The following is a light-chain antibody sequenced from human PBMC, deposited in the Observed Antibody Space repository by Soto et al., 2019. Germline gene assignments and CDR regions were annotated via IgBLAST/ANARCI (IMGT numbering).Light chain of an antibody. V-gene: IGKV3-15*01. Sequence: EIVMTQSPATLSVSPGERATLSCRASQSVSSNFAWYQQQPGQAPRLLMYDASTRATGIPARFSGSGSGTDVTLTISSLQSEDFAVYYCQQYNNWPGDTFGQGTRLEIK. CDR3: QQYNNWPGDT. CDR2: DAS. CDR1: QSVSSN. J-gene: IGKJ5*01.